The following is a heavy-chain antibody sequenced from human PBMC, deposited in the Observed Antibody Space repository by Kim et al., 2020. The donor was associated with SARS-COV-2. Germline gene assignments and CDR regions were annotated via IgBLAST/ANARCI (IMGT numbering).Heavy chain of an antibody. D-gene: IGHD4-17*01. CDR3: ARDTGDGYGDYNWFDP. CDR1: GYTFTGYY. V-gene: IGHV1-2*06. CDR2: INPNSGGT. J-gene: IGHJ5*02. Sequence: ASVKVSCKASGYTFTGYYMHWVRQAPGQGLEWMGRINPNSGGTNYAQKFQGRVTMTRDTSISTAYMELSRLRSDDTAVYYCARDTGDGYGDYNWFDPWGQGTLVTVSS.